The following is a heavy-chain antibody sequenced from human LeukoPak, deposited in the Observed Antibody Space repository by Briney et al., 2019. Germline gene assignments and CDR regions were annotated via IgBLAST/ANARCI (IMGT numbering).Heavy chain of an antibody. CDR3: ARDRDGIFDY. D-gene: IGHD5-24*01. CDR1: GYTFPGYY. J-gene: IGHJ4*02. V-gene: IGHV1-2*02. CDR2: INPNSGGT. Sequence: ASVKVSCKASGYTFPGYYLHWVRQAPGQGLEWMGWINPNSGGTTYAQKFQGRVTMTRDTSISIAYMEVSRLRSDDTAVYYCARDRDGIFDYWGQGTLVSVSS.